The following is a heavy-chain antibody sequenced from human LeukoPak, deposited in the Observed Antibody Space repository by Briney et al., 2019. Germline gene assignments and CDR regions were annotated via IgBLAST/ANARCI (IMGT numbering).Heavy chain of an antibody. Sequence: PGGSLRLSCAASGFIFSSYSMSWVRQAPGKGLEWVSAISGSGASIYYADSVKGRFPISRDNSKNTLYLQMNSLRVEDTALYYCARDTPFGGYWGQGTLVTVSS. V-gene: IGHV3-23*01. J-gene: IGHJ4*02. D-gene: IGHD3-16*01. CDR1: GFIFSSYS. CDR3: ARDTPFGGY. CDR2: ISGSGASI.